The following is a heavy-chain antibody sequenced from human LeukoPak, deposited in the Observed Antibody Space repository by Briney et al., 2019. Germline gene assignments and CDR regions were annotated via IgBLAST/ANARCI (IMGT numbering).Heavy chain of an antibody. V-gene: IGHV4-59*01. Sequence: PSGTLSLTCTVSGGSISSYYWSWIRQPPGKGLELIGCISYSGSTNYNPSLKSRVTISVDTSKNQFSLRLSSVTAADTAVYYCARGGSVVAARLDYWGQGTLVTVSS. CDR2: ISYSGST. CDR3: ARGGSVVAARLDY. J-gene: IGHJ4*02. D-gene: IGHD2-15*01. CDR1: GGSISSYY.